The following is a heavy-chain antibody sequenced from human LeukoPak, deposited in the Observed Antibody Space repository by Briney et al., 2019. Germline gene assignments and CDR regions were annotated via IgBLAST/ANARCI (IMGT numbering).Heavy chain of an antibody. V-gene: IGHV4-34*01. CDR1: GGSFSGYY. CDR3: ARRRGFGELFHWFDP. Sequence: PSETLSLTCAVYGGSFSGYYWSWIRQPPGKGLEWIGEINHSGSTNYNPSLKSRVTISVDTSKNQFSPKLSSVTAADTAVYYCARRRGFGELFHWFDPWGQGTLVTVSS. D-gene: IGHD3-10*01. CDR2: INHSGST. J-gene: IGHJ5*02.